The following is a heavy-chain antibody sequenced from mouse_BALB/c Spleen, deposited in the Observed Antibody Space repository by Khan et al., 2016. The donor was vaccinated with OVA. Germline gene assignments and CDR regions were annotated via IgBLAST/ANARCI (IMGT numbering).Heavy chain of an antibody. D-gene: IGHD2-4*01. CDR1: GFSLTNYG. CDR3: ARNYDYDEGLTY. V-gene: IGHV2-2*02. CDR2: IWSGGST. J-gene: IGHJ3*01. Sequence: VQLKESGPGLVQPSQSLSITCTVSGFSLTNYGVHWVRQSPGKGLEWLGLIWSGGSTDYNAAFISRLSISKDNSKSQVFFKMNSLQANDTAIYYCARNYDYDEGLTYWGQGTLVTVSA.